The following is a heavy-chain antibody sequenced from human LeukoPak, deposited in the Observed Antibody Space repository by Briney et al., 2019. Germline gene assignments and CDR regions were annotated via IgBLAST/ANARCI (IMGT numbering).Heavy chain of an antibody. Sequence: PSETLCLTCTVSGGSISSYYWSWIRQPPGKGLEWIGYIYYSGSTNYNPSLKSRVTISVDTSKNQFSLKLSSVTAADTAVYYCARETEWLIDYWGQGTLVTVSS. V-gene: IGHV4-59*01. CDR1: GGSISSYY. J-gene: IGHJ4*02. CDR2: IYYSGST. D-gene: IGHD6-19*01. CDR3: ARETEWLIDY.